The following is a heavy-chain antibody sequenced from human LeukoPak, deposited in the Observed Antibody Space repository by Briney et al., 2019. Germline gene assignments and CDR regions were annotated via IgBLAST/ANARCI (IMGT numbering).Heavy chain of an antibody. CDR3: ARAPSEVGGYYPEYFRH. D-gene: IGHD3-22*01. Sequence: GGSLRLSCEASGFTFSRYWMHWVRQAPGKGLVWVSRIKSDGKTNYADTVKGRFTISRDNAKNTVSLQMDSLRAEDTGVYYCARAPSEVGGYYPEYFRHWGQGTLVTVSS. J-gene: IGHJ1*01. CDR1: GFTFSRYW. V-gene: IGHV3-74*01. CDR2: IKSDGKT.